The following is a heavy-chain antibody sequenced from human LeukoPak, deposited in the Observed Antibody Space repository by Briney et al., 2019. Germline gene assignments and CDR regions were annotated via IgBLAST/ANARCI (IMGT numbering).Heavy chain of an antibody. Sequence: GESLKTSFKGSGYSFTSYWIGWVRQMPGKGLGWIGIIYPGDLATTSSPSFQGQVTIPVDRSKNQFSLKLSSVTAADTAVYYCARIDWVVTAANYYYYYYMDVWGKGTTVTVSS. V-gene: IGHV5-51*01. J-gene: IGHJ6*03. CDR2: IYPGDLAT. D-gene: IGHD2-2*01. CDR3: ARIDWVVTAANYYYYYYMDV. CDR1: GYSFTSYW.